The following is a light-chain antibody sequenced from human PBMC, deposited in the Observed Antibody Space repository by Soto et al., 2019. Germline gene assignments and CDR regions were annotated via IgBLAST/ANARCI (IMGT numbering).Light chain of an antibody. CDR1: QSVSSSY. Sequence: EIFLAQSPGVLSLSPGERATLSCRASQSVSSSYLAWYQQKPGQAPRLLIYGASSRATGIPDRFSGSGSGTDFTLTISRLEPEDFAVYYCQQYGSSQWTFGQGTKVDNK. V-gene: IGKV3-20*01. CDR2: GAS. CDR3: QQYGSSQWT. J-gene: IGKJ1*01.